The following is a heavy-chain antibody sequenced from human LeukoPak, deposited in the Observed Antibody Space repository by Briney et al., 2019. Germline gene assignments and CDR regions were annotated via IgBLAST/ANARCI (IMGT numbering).Heavy chain of an antibody. Sequence: GASVKVSCKASGYTFTSYDINWVRQATGQGLEWMGWMNPNSGNTGYAQKFQGRVTITRNTSISTAYMELSSLRSEDTAVYYCARVDWIGSGYYDGYYFDYWGQGTLVTVSS. CDR2: MNPNSGNT. CDR3: ARVDWIGSGYYDGYYFDY. V-gene: IGHV1-8*03. CDR1: GYTFTSYD. J-gene: IGHJ4*02. D-gene: IGHD3-22*01.